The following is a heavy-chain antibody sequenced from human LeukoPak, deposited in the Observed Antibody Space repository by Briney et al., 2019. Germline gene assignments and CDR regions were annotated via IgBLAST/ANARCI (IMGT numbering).Heavy chain of an antibody. CDR3: ARAYGSGSYVYGY. D-gene: IGHD3-10*01. J-gene: IGHJ4*02. Sequence: ASVKVSCKASGYTFTGYYMHWVRQAPGQGLEWMGGIIPIFGTANYAQKFQGRVTITADKSTSTAYMELSSLRSEDTAVYYCARAYGSGSYVYGYWGQGTLVTVSS. CDR2: IIPIFGTA. CDR1: GYTFTGYY. V-gene: IGHV1-69*06.